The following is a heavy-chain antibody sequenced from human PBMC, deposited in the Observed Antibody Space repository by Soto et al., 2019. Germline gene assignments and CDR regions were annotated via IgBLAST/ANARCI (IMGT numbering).Heavy chain of an antibody. CDR3: ARAHGTSWYNWFDP. D-gene: IGHD6-13*01. J-gene: IGHJ5*02. CDR1: GGNFTNYG. V-gene: IGHV1-69*01. CDR2: IIPLFGTT. Sequence: QVQLVQSGAELKKPGSSVKVSCKASGGNFTNYGISWVRQAPGQGLEWMGGIIPLFGTTNYAQKFRGRVTVTADESTSTVDMELNSLRSEDTAIYYCARAHGTSWYNWFDPWGQGTLVTVSS.